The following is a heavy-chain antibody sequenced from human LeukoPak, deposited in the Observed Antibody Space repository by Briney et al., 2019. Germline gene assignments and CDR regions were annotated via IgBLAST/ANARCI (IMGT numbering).Heavy chain of an antibody. CDR3: AREFLEQQPNRGFDP. CDR1: GYTFTGYY. D-gene: IGHD6-13*01. V-gene: IGHV1-2*02. CDR2: INPNSGVT. J-gene: IGHJ5*02. Sequence: ASVKVSCKASGYTFTGYYIHWVRQAPGQGLEWMGWINPNSGVTNYEQKFQGRVTMARVTSISTAYMELSSLRSDDTAVYYCAREFLEQQPNRGFDPWGQGTLVTVSS.